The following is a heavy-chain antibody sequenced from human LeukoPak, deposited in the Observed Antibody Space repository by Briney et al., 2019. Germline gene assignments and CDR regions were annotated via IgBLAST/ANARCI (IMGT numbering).Heavy chain of an antibody. CDR1: GGSFSDYQ. V-gene: IGHV4-34*01. D-gene: IGHD3-22*01. CDR3: ARVRSRDYYDSSSWRYFDY. Sequence: SETLSLTCAVSGGSFSDYQWNWIRQSPGKGLEWLGEISHSGTTTYNPSLKSRVTISVDTSKNQFSLKLSSVTAADTAVYYCARVRSRDYYDSSSWRYFDYWGQGTLVTVSS. CDR2: ISHSGTT. J-gene: IGHJ4*02.